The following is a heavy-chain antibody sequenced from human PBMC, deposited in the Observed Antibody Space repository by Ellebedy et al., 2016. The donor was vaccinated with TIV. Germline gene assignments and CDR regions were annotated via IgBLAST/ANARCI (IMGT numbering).Heavy chain of an antibody. V-gene: IGHV3-15*04. J-gene: IGHJ4*02. D-gene: IGHD2/OR15-2a*01. CDR2: IARKSDGGTE. CDR3: TGSFLGY. Sequence: GESLKISXVASGLTFTNAWMAWARQAPGKGLEWVGHIARKSDGGTERYAAPVGGRFTISRDDSKNTVYLQMDSLKPEDTGLYFCTGSFLGYWGQGTLVTVSS. CDR1: GLTFTNAW.